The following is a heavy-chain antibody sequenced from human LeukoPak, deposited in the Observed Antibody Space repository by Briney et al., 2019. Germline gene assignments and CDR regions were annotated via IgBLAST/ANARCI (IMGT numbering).Heavy chain of an antibody. V-gene: IGHV3-66*02. J-gene: IGHJ4*02. D-gene: IGHD6-13*01. Sequence: GGSLRLSCAASGFTVSSNHMTWVRQAPGKGLEWVSIIYSGGSTYYAESVKGRFTISRDNSKNTLYLQMNSLRAEDTAVYYCASRGASSSWNYFDYWGQGTLVTVSS. CDR3: ASRGASSSWNYFDY. CDR2: IYSGGST. CDR1: GFTVSSNH.